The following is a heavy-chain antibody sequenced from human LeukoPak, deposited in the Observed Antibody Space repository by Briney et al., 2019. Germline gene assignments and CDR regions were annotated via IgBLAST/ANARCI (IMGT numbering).Heavy chain of an antibody. V-gene: IGHV1-46*01. CDR3: ARDTPYDTSRYFFDY. CDR1: GYTFTSYY. Sequence: ASVKVSCKASGYTFTSYYMHWVRQAPGQGLEWMGIINPRGGSTSYAQKFQGRVTMTRDTSTRTDYMELSSLRSEDTAVYYCARDTPYDTSRYFFDYWGQGTLVTVSS. D-gene: IGHD3-22*01. J-gene: IGHJ4*02. CDR2: INPRGGST.